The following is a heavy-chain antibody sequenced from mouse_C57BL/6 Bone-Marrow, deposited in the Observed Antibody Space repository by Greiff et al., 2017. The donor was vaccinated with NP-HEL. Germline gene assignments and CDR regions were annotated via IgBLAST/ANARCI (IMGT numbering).Heavy chain of an antibody. J-gene: IGHJ1*03. CDR2: IHPSDSDT. V-gene: IGHV1-74*01. CDR3: AIPFIYYGNYEWYFDV. D-gene: IGHD2-1*01. CDR1: GYTFTSYW. Sequence: QVQLKQPGAELVKPGASVKVSCKASGYTFTSYWMHWVKQRPGQGLEWIGRIHPSDSDTNYNQKFKGKATLTVDKSSSTAYMQLSSLTSEDSAVYYCAIPFIYYGNYEWYFDVWGTGTTVTVSS.